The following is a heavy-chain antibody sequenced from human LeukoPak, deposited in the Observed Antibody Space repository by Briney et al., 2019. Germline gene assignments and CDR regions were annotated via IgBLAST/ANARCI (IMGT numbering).Heavy chain of an antibody. CDR3: AKVGAGAAAGTWIFDY. J-gene: IGHJ4*02. CDR2: ISGSGAST. CDR1: GFTFSSYA. D-gene: IGHD6-13*01. V-gene: IGHV3-23*01. Sequence: GGSLRLSCAASGFTFSSYAMSWVRQAPGKGLEWVSAISGSGASTYYADSVKGRFTISRDNSKNTLYLQMNSLRAEDTAVYYCAKVGAGAAAGTWIFDYWGQGTLVTVSS.